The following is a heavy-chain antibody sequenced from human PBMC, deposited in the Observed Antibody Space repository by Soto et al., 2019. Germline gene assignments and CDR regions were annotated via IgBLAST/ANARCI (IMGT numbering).Heavy chain of an antibody. CDR1: GFTFSSYA. J-gene: IGHJ4*02. V-gene: IGHV3-30-3*01. CDR3: ARLTTVTTIFDY. D-gene: IGHD4-17*01. CDR2: ISYDGSNK. Sequence: GGSLRLSCAASGFTFSSYAMHWVRQAPGKGLEWVAVISYDGSNKYYAVSVKSRFTISRDNSKNTLYLQMNSLRAEDTAVYYCARLTTVTTIFDYWGQGTLVTFSS.